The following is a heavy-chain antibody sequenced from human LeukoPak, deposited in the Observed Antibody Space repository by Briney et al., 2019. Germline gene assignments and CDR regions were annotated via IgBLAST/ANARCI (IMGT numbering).Heavy chain of an antibody. V-gene: IGHV7-4-1*02. Sequence: GASVKVSCKASGYTFTNYAMNWVRQAPGQGLEWMGWINTNTGNPTYAQGFTGRVVFSLDTSVSTAYLQISSLKAEDTAIYYCASREHYDFWSVYYWDYFDYWGQGTLVTVSS. CDR3: ASREHYDFWSVYYWDYFDY. D-gene: IGHD3-3*01. J-gene: IGHJ4*02. CDR1: GYTFTNYA. CDR2: INTNTGNP.